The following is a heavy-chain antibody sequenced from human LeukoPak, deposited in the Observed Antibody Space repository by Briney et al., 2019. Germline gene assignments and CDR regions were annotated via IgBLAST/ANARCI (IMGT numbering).Heavy chain of an antibody. D-gene: IGHD1-26*01. Sequence: SETLSLTCTVSGYSISSGYYWGWIRQPPGKGLEWIGSIYHSGSTYYNPSLKSRVTISVDTSKNQFSLKLSSVTAADTAVYYCASLVGPADYWGQGTLVTVSS. V-gene: IGHV4-38-2*02. CDR1: GYSISSGYY. J-gene: IGHJ4*02. CDR3: ASLVGPADY. CDR2: IYHSGST.